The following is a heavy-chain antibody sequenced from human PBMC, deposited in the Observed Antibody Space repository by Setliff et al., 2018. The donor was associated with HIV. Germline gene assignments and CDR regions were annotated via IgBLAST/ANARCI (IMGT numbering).Heavy chain of an antibody. V-gene: IGHV3-30*02. CDR1: GFTFSTYG. Sequence: PGGSLRLSCAASGFTFSTYGMHWVRQAPGVGLEWVAFIRYDGNNENYADSVKGRFTISRDNSKNTLYLQMNSLRAEDTAVYYCGKDRYDSSGSPFDYWGQGTLVTVSS. D-gene: IGHD3-22*01. CDR3: GKDRYDSSGSPFDY. CDR2: IRYDGNNE. J-gene: IGHJ4*02.